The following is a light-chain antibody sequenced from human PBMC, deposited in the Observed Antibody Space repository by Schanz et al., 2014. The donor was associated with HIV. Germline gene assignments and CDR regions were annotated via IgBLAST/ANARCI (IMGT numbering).Light chain of an antibody. CDR3: QQYGSSPLFT. CDR1: QRLSSSY. V-gene: IGKV3-20*01. Sequence: EIVLTQSPGSLSLSPGGRATLSCGASQRLSSSYLAWYQQKRDQPPRLVIYATSTRAAGIPDRFSGTGSGTEFTLTISSLQSEDFAVYYCQQYGSSPLFTFGPGTKVHI. CDR2: ATS. J-gene: IGKJ3*01.